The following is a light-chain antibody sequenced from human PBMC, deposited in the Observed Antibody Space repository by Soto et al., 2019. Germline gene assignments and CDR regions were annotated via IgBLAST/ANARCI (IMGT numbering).Light chain of an antibody. CDR3: HLYYSGM. CDR2: AAS. J-gene: IGKJ1*01. Sequence: EIVLTQSPGTLSLSPGERATLSCRASQSVDSNYLGWYQQKPGQAPRLLFYAASRRATGIPDRFSGGGSGTDFTLTISRLEPEEFAVYYCHLYYSGMFGQGTKVEIK. V-gene: IGKV3-20*01. CDR1: QSVDSNY.